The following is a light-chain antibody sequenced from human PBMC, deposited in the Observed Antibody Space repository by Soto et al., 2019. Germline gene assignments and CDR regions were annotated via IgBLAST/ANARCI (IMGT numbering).Light chain of an antibody. V-gene: IGLV2-11*01. CDR2: DVS. Sequence: QSVLTQPRSVSGSPGQSVNISCTGTSSDVGGYNYVSWYQQHPGKAPKLMIYDVSKRPSGVPDRFSGSKSGNTASLTISGLQAEDEADYYCCSYARSYTSLYVFGTGTKVTVL. CDR3: CSYARSYTSLYV. J-gene: IGLJ1*01. CDR1: SSDVGGYNY.